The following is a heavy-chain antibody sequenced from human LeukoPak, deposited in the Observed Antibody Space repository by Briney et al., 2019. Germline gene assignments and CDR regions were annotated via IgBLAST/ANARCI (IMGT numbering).Heavy chain of an antibody. J-gene: IGHJ4*02. D-gene: IGHD3-10*01. CDR1: GFTVSSSY. CDR2: IYSGGSI. CDR3: ARASGPFDY. V-gene: IGHV3-53*01. Sequence: GGSLRLSCAASGFTVSSSYMSWVRQTPGKGLEWVSVIYSGGSIYYVDSVKGRFTISRDNSKNTLYLQMNSLRAEDTAVYSCARASGPFDYWGQGTLVTVSS.